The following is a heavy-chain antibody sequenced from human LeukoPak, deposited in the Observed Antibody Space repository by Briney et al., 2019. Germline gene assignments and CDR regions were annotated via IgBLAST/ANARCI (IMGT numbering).Heavy chain of an antibody. D-gene: IGHD3-10*01. CDR3: ARGGGSGSYYNGDYYYYYYMDV. CDR2: IIPIFGKA. J-gene: IGHJ6*03. CDR1: GGTFISYA. V-gene: IGHV1-69*01. Sequence: SSVQVSCKASGGTFISYAISWLRQAPGQGLDWMGGIIPIFGKANYAQKFQGRVTITADESSSTAYMELSSLRSEDTAVYYCARGGGSGSYYNGDYYYYYYMDVWGKGTTVTISS.